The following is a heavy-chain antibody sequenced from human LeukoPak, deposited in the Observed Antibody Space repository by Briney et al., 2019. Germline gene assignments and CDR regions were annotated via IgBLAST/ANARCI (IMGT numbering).Heavy chain of an antibody. Sequence: SETLSLTCTVSGVSISSYYWSWIRQPPGKGLEWIGYIYYSGSTNYNPSLKSRVTISVDTSKNQFSLKLSSVTAADTAVYYCARAIGGAFDIWGQGTMVTVSS. CDR2: IYYSGST. D-gene: IGHD4-23*01. V-gene: IGHV4-59*01. J-gene: IGHJ3*02. CDR3: ARAIGGAFDI. CDR1: GVSISSYY.